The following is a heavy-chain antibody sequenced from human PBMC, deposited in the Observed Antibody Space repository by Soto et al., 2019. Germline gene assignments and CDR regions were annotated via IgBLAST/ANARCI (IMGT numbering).Heavy chain of an antibody. V-gene: IGHV3-33*01. CDR1: GFTFRDYG. Sequence: QVQLVESGGGVVQPGGSLRLSCEASGFTFRDYGFHWVRQAPGKGLEWVAVIYYDGSGSDYEDSVRGRFIFSRDISTNTLYLQMNSLRAEDTAVYYCVRDDCSGGTCYGGYWGQGTRVTGSS. J-gene: IGHJ4*02. CDR3: VRDDCSGGTCYGGY. CDR2: IYYDGSGS. D-gene: IGHD2-15*01.